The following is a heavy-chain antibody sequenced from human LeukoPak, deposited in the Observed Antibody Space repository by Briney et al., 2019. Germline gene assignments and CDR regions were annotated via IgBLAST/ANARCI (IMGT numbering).Heavy chain of an antibody. CDR1: GFTFSSYG. CDR3: ARDMGYCSGGSRYSGGFDY. Sequence: PGGSLRLSCAASGFTFSSYGMHWVRQAPGKGLEWVAVIWYDGSNKYYADSVKGRFTISRDNSKNTLYLQMNSLRAEDTAVYYCARDMGYCSGGSRYSGGFDYWGQGTLVTVSS. CDR2: IWYDGSNK. J-gene: IGHJ4*02. V-gene: IGHV3-33*01. D-gene: IGHD2-15*01.